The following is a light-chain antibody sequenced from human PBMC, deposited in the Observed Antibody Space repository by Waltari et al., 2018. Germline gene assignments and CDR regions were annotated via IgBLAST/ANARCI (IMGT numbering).Light chain of an antibody. CDR3: HSFDSSLSTGVV. V-gene: IGLV1-40*01. CDR2: GNS. Sequence: QSVLTLPPSVSGAPGPRVTISCTGTSPHIGAGRDVHRSQQFPGTAPKLLIYGNSNRPSGVPDRFSGSKSDTSASLTITGLQAEDEADYFCHSFDSSLSTGVVFGGGTKVTVL. J-gene: IGLJ2*01. CDR1: SPHIGAGRD.